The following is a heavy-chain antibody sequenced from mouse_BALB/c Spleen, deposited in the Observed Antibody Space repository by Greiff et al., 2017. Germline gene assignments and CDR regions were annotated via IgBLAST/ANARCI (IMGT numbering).Heavy chain of an antibody. Sequence: EVKLQESGAELVRSGASVKLSCTASGFNIKDYYMHWVKQRPEQGLEWIGWIDPENGDTEYAPKFQGKATMTADTSSNTAYLQLSSLTSEDTAVYYCNALYGLYYFDYWGQGTTLTVSS. CDR2: IDPENGDT. V-gene: IGHV14-4*02. D-gene: IGHD1-1*02. CDR3: NALYGLYYFDY. J-gene: IGHJ2*01. CDR1: GFNIKDYY.